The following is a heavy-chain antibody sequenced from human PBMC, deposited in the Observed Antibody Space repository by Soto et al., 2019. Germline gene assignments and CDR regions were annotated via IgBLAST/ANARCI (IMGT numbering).Heavy chain of an antibody. CDR1: GYTLTELS. CDR3: ATVSWSLGAFDI. Sequence: ASVKVSCKVSGYTLTELSMHWVRQAPGKGLEWMGGFDPEDGETIYAQKFQGRVTMTEDTSTDTAYMELSSLRSEDTAVYYCATVSWSLGAFDIWGQGTMVTVSS. J-gene: IGHJ3*02. CDR2: FDPEDGET. V-gene: IGHV1-24*01. D-gene: IGHD2-8*02.